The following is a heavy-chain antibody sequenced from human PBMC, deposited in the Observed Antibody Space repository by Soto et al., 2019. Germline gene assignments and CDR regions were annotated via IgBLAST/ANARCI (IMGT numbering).Heavy chain of an antibody. CDR3: AKDSLYYYGSGSRGAFDI. V-gene: IGHV3-23*01. CDR1: GFTFSSYA. CDR2: ISGSGGST. D-gene: IGHD3-10*01. Sequence: GGSLRLSCAASGFTFSSYAMSWVRQAPGKGLEWVSFISGSGGSTYYADSVKGRFTISRDNSKNTLYLQMNSLRAEDTALYYCAKDSLYYYGSGSRGAFDIWGQGTMVTVSS. J-gene: IGHJ3*02.